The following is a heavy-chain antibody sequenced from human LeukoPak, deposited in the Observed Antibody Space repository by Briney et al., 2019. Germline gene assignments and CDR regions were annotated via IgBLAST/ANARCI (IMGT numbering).Heavy chain of an antibody. D-gene: IGHD4-17*01. Sequence: ASVKVSCKASGYTFTGYYMHWVRQAPGQGLEWMGWINPNSGGTNYAQKFQGRVTMTRDTSISTAYMELSRPRSDDTAVYYCARVGAYGDYYPGDYWGQGTLVTVSS. CDR1: GYTFTGYY. CDR3: ARVGAYGDYYPGDY. CDR2: INPNSGGT. V-gene: IGHV1-2*02. J-gene: IGHJ4*02.